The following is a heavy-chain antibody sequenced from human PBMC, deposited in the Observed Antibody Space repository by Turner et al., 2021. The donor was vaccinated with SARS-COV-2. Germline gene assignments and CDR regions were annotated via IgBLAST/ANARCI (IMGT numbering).Heavy chain of an antibody. D-gene: IGHD6-13*01. V-gene: IGHV3-74*01. CDR2: INSDGSCT. J-gene: IGHJ4*02. CDR3: AGVSSSSWNFDY. Sequence: EVQLVESGGGLVQPGGSLRLPCAASGFTFSSYWMHWVRQAPGKGLVWVSRINSDGSCTSYADSVKGRFTISRDNAKNALSLQMNSLRAEDTAVYYCAGVSSSSWNFDYWGQGTLVTVSS. CDR1: GFTFSSYW.